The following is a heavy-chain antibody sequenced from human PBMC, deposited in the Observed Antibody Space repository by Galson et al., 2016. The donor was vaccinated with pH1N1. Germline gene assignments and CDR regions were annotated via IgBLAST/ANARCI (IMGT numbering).Heavy chain of an antibody. CDR3: ARDRVALTGIFDY. CDR1: GGSINSSIYY. D-gene: IGHD3-10*01. V-gene: IGHV4-61*02. J-gene: IGHJ4*02. CDR2: MYTSGTT. Sequence: TLSLTCTVSGGSINSSIYYWNWIRQPAGKGLEWIGRMYTSGTTTYNPSLESRVSMSVDTSKNQFSLRLSSVTAADTAVYFCARDRVALTGIFDYWGQGALVTVSS.